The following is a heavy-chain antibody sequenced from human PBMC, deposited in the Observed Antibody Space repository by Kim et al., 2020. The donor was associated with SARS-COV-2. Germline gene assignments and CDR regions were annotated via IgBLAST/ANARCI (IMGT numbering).Heavy chain of an antibody. Sequence: SETLSLTCTVSGGSISSYYWSWIRQPPGKGLEWIGYIYYSGSTNYNPSLKSRVTISVDTSKNQFSLKLSSVTAADTAVYYCARDGRGYDTGYYYGMDVWGQGTTVTVSS. CDR3: ARDGRGYDTGYYYGMDV. J-gene: IGHJ6*02. V-gene: IGHV4-59*01. CDR2: IYYSGST. D-gene: IGHD5-12*01. CDR1: GGSISSYY.